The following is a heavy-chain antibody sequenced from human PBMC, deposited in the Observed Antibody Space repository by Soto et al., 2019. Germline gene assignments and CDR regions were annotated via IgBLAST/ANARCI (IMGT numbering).Heavy chain of an antibody. D-gene: IGHD6-6*01. CDR1: GYTFSDYA. J-gene: IGHJ4*02. V-gene: IGHV1-18*01. Sequence: QVPLVQSGTEVKKPGASVKVSCKASGYTFSDYAFTWVRQAPGLGLEWLGWMSTYNGNTKYAQSVQGRVTMTTDTSRTTAYMELRSLRSDDTAVYYCARESARSFDYWGQGTLVTVSS. CDR3: ARESARSFDY. CDR2: MSTYNGNT.